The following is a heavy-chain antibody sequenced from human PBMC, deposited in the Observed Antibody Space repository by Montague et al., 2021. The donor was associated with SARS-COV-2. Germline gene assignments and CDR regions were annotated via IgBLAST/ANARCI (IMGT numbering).Heavy chain of an antibody. Sequence: SETLSLTCTVSGGAISSSSYYWGWIRQPPGKGLEWIGSIYYSGSTYYNPSLKSRVTISVDTSTNQFSLKLSSVTAADTAVYYCARDTRITMLVVVNRYGMDVWGQGTTVTVSS. CDR3: ARDTRITMLVVVNRYGMDV. CDR1: GGAISSSSYY. CDR2: IYYSGST. J-gene: IGHJ6*02. V-gene: IGHV4-39*07. D-gene: IGHD3-22*01.